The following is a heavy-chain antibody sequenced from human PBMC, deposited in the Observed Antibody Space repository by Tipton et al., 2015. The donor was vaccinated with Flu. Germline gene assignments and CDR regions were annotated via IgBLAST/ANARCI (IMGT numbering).Heavy chain of an antibody. CDR2: IYYTGSA. CDR1: GVSISTTTYY. Sequence: TLSLTCSVTGVSISTTTYYWAWIRQPPGKGLEYMGLIYYTGSAFYGPSLKSRATISIDTAKNHFSLRLTSVTAADTAVYYCARDLVQDYRDQYFGMDVWVQGTTFTVSS. CDR3: ARDLVQDYRDQYFGMDV. V-gene: IGHV4-39*07. J-gene: IGHJ6*02. D-gene: IGHD4-11*01.